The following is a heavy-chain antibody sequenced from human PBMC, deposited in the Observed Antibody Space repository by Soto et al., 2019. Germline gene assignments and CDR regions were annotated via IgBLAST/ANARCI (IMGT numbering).Heavy chain of an antibody. CDR2: ISAYNGNT. CDR1: GYTFTSYG. D-gene: IGHD2-15*01. V-gene: IGHV1-18*01. Sequence: EASVKVSCKASGYTFTSYGISCVRQAPGQGLEWMGWISAYNGNTNYAQKLQGRVTMTTDTSTSTAYMELRSLRSEDTAVYYCARGIVVVVAATRQFRFDPWGQGALVTVSS. CDR3: ARGIVVVVAATRQFRFDP. J-gene: IGHJ5*02.